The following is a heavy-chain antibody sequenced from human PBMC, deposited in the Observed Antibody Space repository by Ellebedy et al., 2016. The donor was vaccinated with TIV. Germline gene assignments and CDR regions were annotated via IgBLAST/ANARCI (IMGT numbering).Heavy chain of an antibody. J-gene: IGHJ4*02. V-gene: IGHV3-23*01. CDR3: AKDTSSGWDH. D-gene: IGHD6-19*01. Sequence: GESLKISCAASGFTFSSYAMSWVRQAPGKGLEWVSAISGSGGSTYYADSVKGRFTISRDNSKKTLYLQMNSLRAEDTAVYYCAKDTSSGWDHWGQGTLVTVSS. CDR1: GFTFSSYA. CDR2: ISGSGGST.